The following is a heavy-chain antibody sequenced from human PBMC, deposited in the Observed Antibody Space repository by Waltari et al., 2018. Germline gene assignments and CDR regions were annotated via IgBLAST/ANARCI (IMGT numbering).Heavy chain of an antibody. Sequence: QVQLQESGSGLVKPSETLSLTCTVSSASISSGNYYWNWIRQSPGKGLEWIGSVYYNRNTFYNPSLKSRLTISLDTSKNQFSLKLNSVTAADTAVYYCARGPVVPAARGVFDIWGQGAVVTVSS. J-gene: IGHJ3*02. CDR1: SASISSGNYY. CDR3: ARGPVVPAARGVFDI. V-gene: IGHV4-30-4*08. CDR2: VYYNRNT. D-gene: IGHD2-2*01.